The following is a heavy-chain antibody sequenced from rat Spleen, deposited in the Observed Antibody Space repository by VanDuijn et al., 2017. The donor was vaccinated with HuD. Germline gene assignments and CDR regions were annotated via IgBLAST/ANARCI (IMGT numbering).Heavy chain of an antibody. Sequence: EVQLVESGGGLVQPGRSLKLSCAASGFTFNNYWMTWVRQAQGKGLEWVATITSAGTNIYYPDSEEGRFTITRDNAKTTLYLQMDSLRSEDTATYYCARNYPGIPYWGQGVMVTVSS. CDR1: GFTFNNYW. D-gene: IGHD1-4*01. V-gene: IGHV5-31*01. CDR3: ARNYPGIPY. J-gene: IGHJ2*01. CDR2: ITSAGTNI.